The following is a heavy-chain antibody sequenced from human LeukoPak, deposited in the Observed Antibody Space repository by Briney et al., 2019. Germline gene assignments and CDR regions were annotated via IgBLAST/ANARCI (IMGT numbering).Heavy chain of an antibody. Sequence: SSETLSLTCTVSGGSISSSSYYWGWIRQPPGKGLEWIGSIYHSGSTYYNPSLKSRVTISVDTSKNQFSLKLSSVTAADTAVYYCARGVGYYDYVWGSYRRQYYFDYWGQGTLVTVSS. CDR3: ARGVGYYDYVWGSYRRQYYFDY. V-gene: IGHV4-39*07. CDR1: GGSISSSSYY. D-gene: IGHD3-16*02. CDR2: IYHSGST. J-gene: IGHJ4*02.